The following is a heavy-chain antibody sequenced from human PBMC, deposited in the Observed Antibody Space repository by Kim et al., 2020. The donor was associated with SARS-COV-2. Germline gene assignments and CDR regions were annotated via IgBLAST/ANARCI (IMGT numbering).Heavy chain of an antibody. CDR2: T. J-gene: IGHJ3*02. D-gene: IGHD1-26*01. V-gene: IGHV1-46*01. Sequence: TSYAQKFQGRVTMTRDTSTSTVYMELSSLRSEDTAVYYCASTTQFDAFDIWGQGTMVTVSS. CDR3: ASTTQFDAFDI.